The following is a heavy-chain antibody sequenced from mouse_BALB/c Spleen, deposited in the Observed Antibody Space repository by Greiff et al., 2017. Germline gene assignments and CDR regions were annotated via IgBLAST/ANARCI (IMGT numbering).Heavy chain of an antibody. CDR3: ARHPLYDYLYYFDY. V-gene: IGHV5-6-3*01. D-gene: IGHD2-4*01. Sequence: EVHLVESGGGLVQPGGSLKLSCAASGFTFSSYGMSWVRQTPDKRLELVATINSNGGSTYYPDTVKGRFTISRDNAKNTLYLQMSSLKSEDTAMYYCARHPLYDYLYYFDYWGQGTTLTVSS. CDR1: GFTFSSYG. CDR2: INSNGGST. J-gene: IGHJ2*01.